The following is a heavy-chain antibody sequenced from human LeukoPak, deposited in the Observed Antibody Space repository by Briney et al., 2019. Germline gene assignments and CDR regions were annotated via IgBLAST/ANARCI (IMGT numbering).Heavy chain of an antibody. V-gene: IGHV3-48*03. J-gene: IGHJ4*02. CDR2: ISSSGRTT. D-gene: IGHD7-27*01. Sequence: GWSLRLSCAASGFTFGNYEMNWVRQAPGKGLEWVSYISSSGRTTHYADSVKGRFTISRDNAKNSLYLQLNSLRVEDTAVYYCARDLGTSAITGYWGQGTLVTVSS. CDR1: GFTFGNYE. CDR3: ARDLGTSAITGY.